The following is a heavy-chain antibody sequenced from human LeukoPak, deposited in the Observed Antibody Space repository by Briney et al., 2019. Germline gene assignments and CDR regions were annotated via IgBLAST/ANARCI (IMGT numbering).Heavy chain of an antibody. CDR1: GFTFSSYS. J-gene: IGHJ4*02. CDR2: ISSSSSYI. Sequence: SGGSLRLSCAASGFTFSSYSMNWVRQAPGKGLEWVSSISSSSSYIYYADSVKGRFTISRDNAKNSLYLQMNSLRAEDTAVYYCARDPQDIVVVVAATVWEYYFDYWGPGTLVTVSS. CDR3: ARDPQDIVVVVAATVWEYYFDY. V-gene: IGHV3-21*01. D-gene: IGHD2-15*01.